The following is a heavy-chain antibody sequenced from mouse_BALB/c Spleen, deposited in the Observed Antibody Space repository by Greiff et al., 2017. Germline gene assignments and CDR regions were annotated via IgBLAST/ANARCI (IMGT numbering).Heavy chain of an antibody. CDR2: ISSGGGST. Sequence: DVMLVESGGGLVKPGGSLKLSCAASGFAFSSYDMSWVRQTPEKRLEWVAYISSGGGSTYYPDTVKGRFTISRDNAKNTLYLQMSSLKSEDTAMYYCARHEGSITTEYYAMDYWGQGTSVTVSS. V-gene: IGHV5-12-1*01. CDR1: GFAFSSYD. CDR3: ARHEGSITTEYYAMDY. D-gene: IGHD1-1*01. J-gene: IGHJ4*01.